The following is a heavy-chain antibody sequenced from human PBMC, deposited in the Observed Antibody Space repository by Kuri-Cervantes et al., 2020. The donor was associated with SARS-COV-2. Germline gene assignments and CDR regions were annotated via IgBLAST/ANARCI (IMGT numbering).Heavy chain of an antibody. Sequence: GGSLRLSCAASGSTFSSYSMNWVRQAPGKGLEWVSSISSSSSYIYYADSVKGRFTISRDNAKNTLYLQMNSLRAEDTAVYYCASSLTIFGVFGWFDPWGQGTLVTVSS. CDR1: GSTFSSYS. CDR2: ISSSSSYI. D-gene: IGHD3-3*01. J-gene: IGHJ5*02. CDR3: ASSLTIFGVFGWFDP. V-gene: IGHV3-21*01.